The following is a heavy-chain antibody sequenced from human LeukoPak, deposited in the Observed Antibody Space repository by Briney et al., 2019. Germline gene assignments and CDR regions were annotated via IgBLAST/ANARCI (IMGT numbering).Heavy chain of an antibody. J-gene: IGHJ3*02. CDR2: IYSGGST. V-gene: IGHV3-53*01. D-gene: IGHD3-10*01. Sequence: PGGSLRLSCAASGFTVSSGYMSWVRQAPGKGLEWVSVIYSGGSTYYADSVKGRFTISRDNSKNTLYLQMNSLRAEDTAVYYCARLRITMVRGVITYDAFDIWGQGTMVTVSS. CDR1: GFTVSSGY. CDR3: ARLRITMVRGVITYDAFDI.